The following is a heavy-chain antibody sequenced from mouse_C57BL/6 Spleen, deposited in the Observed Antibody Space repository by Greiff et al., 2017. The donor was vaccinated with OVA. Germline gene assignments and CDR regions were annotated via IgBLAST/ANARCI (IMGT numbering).Heavy chain of an antibody. CDR2: ISYDGSN. CDR1: GYSITSGYY. CDR3: ARRGLGDWYFDV. Sequence: EVKLEESGPGLVKPSQSLSLTCSVTGYSITSGYYWNWIRQFPGNKLEWMGYISYDGSNNYNPSLKNRISITRDTSKNQFFLKLNSVTTEDTATYYCARRGLGDWYFDVWGTGTTVTVSS. J-gene: IGHJ1*03. V-gene: IGHV3-6*01. D-gene: IGHD4-1*01.